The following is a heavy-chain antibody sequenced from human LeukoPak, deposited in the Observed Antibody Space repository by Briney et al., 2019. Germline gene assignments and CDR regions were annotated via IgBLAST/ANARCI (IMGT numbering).Heavy chain of an antibody. V-gene: IGHV3-30*03. Sequence: GGSLRLSCAASGFSFSSYGMHWVRQAPGKGLEWVAVILYDGSNKYYADSVKGRFTISRDNSKNTLYLQMNSLRAEDTAVYYCVRDPDALDYWGQGTLVTVSS. CDR3: VRDPDALDY. J-gene: IGHJ4*02. CDR1: GFSFSSYG. CDR2: ILYDGSNK.